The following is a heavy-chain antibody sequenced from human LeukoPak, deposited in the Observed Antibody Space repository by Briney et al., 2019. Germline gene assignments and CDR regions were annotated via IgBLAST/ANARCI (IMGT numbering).Heavy chain of an antibody. CDR1: GFTFSSYE. CDR2: ISSSGSTI. Sequence: AGGSLRLSCAASGFTFSSYEMNWVRQAPGKGLEWVSYISSSGSTIYYADSVKGRFTISRDNAKNSLYLQMNSLRAEDTAVCYCARAPEGAAAGTNYWGQGTLVTVSS. D-gene: IGHD6-13*01. CDR3: ARAPEGAAAGTNY. J-gene: IGHJ4*02. V-gene: IGHV3-48*03.